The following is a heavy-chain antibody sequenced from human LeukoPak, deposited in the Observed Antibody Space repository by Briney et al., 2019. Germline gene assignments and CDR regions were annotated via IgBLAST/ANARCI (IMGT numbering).Heavy chain of an antibody. CDR3: ARGSDYYDSSGYYYSLKDYYMDV. J-gene: IGHJ6*03. CDR1: GGSISSYY. Sequence: SETLSLTCTVSGGSISSYYWSWIRQPAGKGLEWIGRIYTSGSTNYNPSLKSRVTMSVDTSKNQFSLKLSSVTAADTAVYYCARGSDYYDSSGYYYSLKDYYMDVWGKGTTVTISS. D-gene: IGHD3-22*01. V-gene: IGHV4-4*07. CDR2: IYTSGST.